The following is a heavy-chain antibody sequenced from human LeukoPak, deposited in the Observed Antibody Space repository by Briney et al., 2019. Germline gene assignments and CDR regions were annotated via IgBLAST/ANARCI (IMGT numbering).Heavy chain of an antibody. Sequence: ASVKVSCKASGGTFSSYAISWVRQATGQGPEWMGWMNPNSGDTGYAQNFQDRVTITRDTSINTAYMELSSLRSDDTAVYYCARDGYNYGAFDVWGQGTMVTVSS. CDR1: GGTFSSYA. J-gene: IGHJ3*01. D-gene: IGHD5-24*01. CDR3: ARDGYNYGAFDV. CDR2: MNPNSGDT. V-gene: IGHV1-8*03.